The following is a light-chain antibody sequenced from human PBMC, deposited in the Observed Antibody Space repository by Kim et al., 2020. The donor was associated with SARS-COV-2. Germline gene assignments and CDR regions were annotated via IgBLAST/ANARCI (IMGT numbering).Light chain of an antibody. J-gene: IGLJ3*02. CDR3: AAWDGSLGDWV. Sequence: QSVLTQPPSASGTPGQRVTISCSGSSSNIGSNSVHWYQQLPGTAPKLLIYSINQRPSGVPDRFSASRSGTSTSLAISGLQSEDEADYYCAAWDGSLGDWVFGGGTKLTVL. CDR2: SIN. V-gene: IGLV1-44*01. CDR1: SSNIGSNS.